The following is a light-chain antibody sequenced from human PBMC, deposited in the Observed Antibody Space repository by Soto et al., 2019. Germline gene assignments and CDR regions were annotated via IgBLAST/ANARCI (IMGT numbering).Light chain of an antibody. CDR1: QSVSSN. V-gene: IGKV3-15*01. J-gene: IGKJ5*01. CDR3: QQYNNLPPIT. Sequence: EIVMTQSPGTLSVSPGERATLSCRASQSVSSNLAWYQQKPGQAPRLLIYGASTRATGISGRFSGSGSGTEFTLTISSLQSEDFAVYYCQQYNNLPPITFGQGTRLEIK. CDR2: GAS.